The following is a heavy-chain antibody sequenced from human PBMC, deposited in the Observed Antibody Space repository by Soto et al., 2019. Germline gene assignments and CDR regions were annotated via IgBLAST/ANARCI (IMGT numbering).Heavy chain of an antibody. Sequence: ASVKVSCKASGYTFTSYDINWVRQATGQGLEWMGWMNPNSGNTGYAQKFQGRVTMTRNTSISTAYMELSSLRSEDTAVYYCARDHFIAARLNWFDPWGQGTLVTVSS. J-gene: IGHJ5*02. D-gene: IGHD6-6*01. CDR1: GYTFTSYD. CDR2: MNPNSGNT. V-gene: IGHV1-8*01. CDR3: ARDHFIAARLNWFDP.